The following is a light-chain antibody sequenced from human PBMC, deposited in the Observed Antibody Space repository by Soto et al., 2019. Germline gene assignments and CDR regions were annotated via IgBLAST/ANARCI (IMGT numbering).Light chain of an antibody. CDR2: EVS. CDR3: SSYTSSSTGYV. V-gene: IGLV2-14*01. CDR1: SSDVGGYNY. J-gene: IGLJ1*01. Sequence: QSVLTRPASVSGSPGQSITISCTGTSSDVGGYNYVSWYQQHPGKAPKLMIYEVSNRPSGVSNRFSGSKSGNTASLTISGLQAEDEADYYCSSYTSSSTGYVFGTGT.